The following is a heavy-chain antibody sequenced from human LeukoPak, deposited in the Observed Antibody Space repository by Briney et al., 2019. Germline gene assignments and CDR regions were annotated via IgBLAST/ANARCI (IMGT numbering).Heavy chain of an antibody. CDR2: IYYSGST. V-gene: IGHV4-39*01. Sequence: PSETLSLTCTVSGGSISSSSYYWGWIRQPPGKGLEWIGSIYYSGSTYYNPSLKSRVTISVDTSKNQFSLKLSSVTAADTAVYYCAAHSSGWSLSPYDAFDIWGQGTMVTVSS. CDR3: AAHSSGWSLSPYDAFDI. D-gene: IGHD6-19*01. J-gene: IGHJ3*02. CDR1: GGSISSSSYY.